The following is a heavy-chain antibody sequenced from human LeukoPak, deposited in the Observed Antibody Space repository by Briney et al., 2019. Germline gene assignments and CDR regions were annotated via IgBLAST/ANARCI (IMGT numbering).Heavy chain of an antibody. V-gene: IGHV4-59*01. D-gene: IGHD3-16*01. CDR3: ARGGDREYFDY. J-gene: IGHJ4*02. CDR1: GGSISSYY. Sequence: SETLSLTCTVSGGSISSYYWSWIRQPPGKGLEWIGYIYYSGSTNYNPSLKSRVTIPVDTSKNQFSLKLSSVTAADTAVYYCARGGDREYFDYWGQGTLVTVSS. CDR2: IYYSGST.